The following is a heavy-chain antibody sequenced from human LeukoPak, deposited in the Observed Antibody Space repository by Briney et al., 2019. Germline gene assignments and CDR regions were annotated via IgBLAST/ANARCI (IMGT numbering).Heavy chain of an antibody. CDR2: IIPIFGTA. CDR3: ARDPRGDYVTSDWYFDL. V-gene: IGHV1-69*13. J-gene: IGHJ2*01. D-gene: IGHD4-17*01. Sequence: SVKVSCTASGGTFSSYAISWVRQAPGQGLEWMGGIIPIFGTANYAQKFQGRVTITADESTSTAYMELSSLGSEDTAVYYCARDPRGDYVTSDWYFDLWGRGTLVTVSS. CDR1: GGTFSSYA.